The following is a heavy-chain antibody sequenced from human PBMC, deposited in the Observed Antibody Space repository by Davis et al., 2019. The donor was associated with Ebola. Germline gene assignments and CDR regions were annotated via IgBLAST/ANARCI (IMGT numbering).Heavy chain of an antibody. D-gene: IGHD1-26*01. CDR1: GGSFSGYY. V-gene: IGHV4-34*01. CDR3: ARHSGSYLTYYFDY. CDR2: INHSGST. Sequence: MPGGSLRLSCAVYGGSFSGYYWSWIRQPPGKGLEWIGEINHSGSTNYNPSLKSRVTISVDTSKNQFSLKLSSVTAADTAVYYCARHSGSYLTYYFDYWGQGTLVTVSS. J-gene: IGHJ4*02.